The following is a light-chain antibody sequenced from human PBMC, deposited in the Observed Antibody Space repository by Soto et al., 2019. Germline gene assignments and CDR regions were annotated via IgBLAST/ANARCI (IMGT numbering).Light chain of an antibody. Sequence: QSALTQPASVSGSPGQSIAISCTGSSSDVGIYNYVSWYQQHPGKVPKLIIYEVTNRPSGVSNRFSGSKSGNTASLIISGLQTEDEANYYCSAYTTSNTLIFGTGTKVTVL. V-gene: IGLV2-14*01. CDR2: EVT. J-gene: IGLJ1*01. CDR3: SAYTTSNTLI. CDR1: SSDVGIYNY.